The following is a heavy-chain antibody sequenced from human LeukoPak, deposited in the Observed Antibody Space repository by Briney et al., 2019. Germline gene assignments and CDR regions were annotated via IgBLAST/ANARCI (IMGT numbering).Heavy chain of an antibody. CDR3: AKDLNTVVMQYFDS. Sequence: GGSLRLSCTGSGFPFSSYGMHWVRQTPGRGLEWVAFIRYDGKTEYYADSVKGRFTIAREDSHSTVHLHMKDLRPDDAAVYFCAKDLNTVVMQYFDSWGKGTLVSVSS. V-gene: IGHV3-30*02. CDR2: IRYDGKTE. CDR1: GFPFSSYG. D-gene: IGHD2-21*01. J-gene: IGHJ4*02.